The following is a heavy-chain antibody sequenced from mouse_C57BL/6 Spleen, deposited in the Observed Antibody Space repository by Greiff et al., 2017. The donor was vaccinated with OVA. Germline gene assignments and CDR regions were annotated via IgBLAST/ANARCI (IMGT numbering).Heavy chain of an antibody. J-gene: IGHJ3*01. Sequence: EVQGVESGEGLVKPGGSLKLSCAASGFTFSSYAMSWVRQTPEKRLEWVAYISSGGDYIYYADTVKGRFTISRDNARNTLYLQMSSLKSEDTAMYYCTRDRNYDYDGGPFAYWGQGTLVTVSA. CDR3: TRDRNYDYDGGPFAY. D-gene: IGHD2-4*01. CDR1: GFTFSSYA. V-gene: IGHV5-9-1*02. CDR2: ISSGGDYI.